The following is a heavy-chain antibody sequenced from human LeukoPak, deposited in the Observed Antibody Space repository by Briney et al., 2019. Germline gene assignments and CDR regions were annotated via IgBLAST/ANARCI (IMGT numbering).Heavy chain of an antibody. V-gene: IGHV3-48*03. Sequence: GGSLRLSCAASGFTFSSYEMNWVRQAPGKGLEWVSYISSSGSTIYYADSVKSRFTISRDNAKNSLYLQMNSLRAEDTAVYYCARAEGVTTFDPWGQGTLVTVSS. CDR1: GFTFSSYE. CDR2: ISSSGSTI. CDR3: ARAEGVTTFDP. J-gene: IGHJ5*02. D-gene: IGHD3-22*01.